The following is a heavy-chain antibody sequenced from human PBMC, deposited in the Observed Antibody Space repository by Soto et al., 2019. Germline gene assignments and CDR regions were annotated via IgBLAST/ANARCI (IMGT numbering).Heavy chain of an antibody. D-gene: IGHD6-13*01. Sequence: GGSLRLSCAASGFTFSSCGMHWVRQAPGKGLEWVAVISYDGSNKYYADSVKGRFTISRDNSKNTLYLQMNSLRAEDTAVYYCAREGLAAAGLDYWGQGTLVTVSS. CDR1: GFTFSSCG. CDR2: ISYDGSNK. V-gene: IGHV3-30-3*01. J-gene: IGHJ4*02. CDR3: AREGLAAAGLDY.